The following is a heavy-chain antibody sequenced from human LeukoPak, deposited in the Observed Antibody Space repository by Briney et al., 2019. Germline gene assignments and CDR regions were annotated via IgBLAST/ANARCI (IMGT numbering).Heavy chain of an antibody. CDR2: ISSSGSTI. Sequence: GGSLRLSCAASGFTFSSYEMNWVRQAPGKGLEWVSYISSSGSTIYYADSVKGRFTISRDNAKNSLYLQMNSLRAEDTAVYYCARRADTAMEYYYYYYMDVWGKGTTVTISS. J-gene: IGHJ6*03. CDR1: GFTFSSYE. D-gene: IGHD5-18*01. CDR3: ARRADTAMEYYYYYYMDV. V-gene: IGHV3-48*03.